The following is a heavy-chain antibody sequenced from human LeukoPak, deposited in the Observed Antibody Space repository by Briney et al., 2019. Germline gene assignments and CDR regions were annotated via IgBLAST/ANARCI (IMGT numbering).Heavy chain of an antibody. CDR2: IYYSGST. V-gene: IGHV4-39*01. CDR3: ARYYCGGDCYSGYFDY. Sequence: SETLSLTCTVSGGSISTSTSYWAWIRQPPGKGPEWIGSIYYSGSTYYNASLKSRITISVDTSKKQFSLKLSSVTAADTAVFYCARYYCGGDCYSGYFDYWGQGTLVTVSS. J-gene: IGHJ4*02. D-gene: IGHD2-21*02. CDR1: GGSISTSTSY.